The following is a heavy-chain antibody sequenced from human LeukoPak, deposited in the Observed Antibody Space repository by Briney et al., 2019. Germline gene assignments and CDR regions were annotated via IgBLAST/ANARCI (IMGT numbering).Heavy chain of an antibody. CDR2: IYHSGST. V-gene: IGHV4-4*02. Sequence: SGTLSLTCAVSGGSISSSNWWSWVRQPPGKGLEWIGEIYHSGSTNYNPSLKSRVTISVDKSKNQFSLKLSSVTAADTAVYYCARDFAGYYYYMDVWGKGTTVTVSS. CDR3: ARDFAGYYYYMDV. CDR1: GGSISSSNW. J-gene: IGHJ6*03.